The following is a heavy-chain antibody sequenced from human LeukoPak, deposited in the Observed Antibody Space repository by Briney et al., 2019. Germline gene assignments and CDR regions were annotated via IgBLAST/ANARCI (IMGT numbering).Heavy chain of an antibody. V-gene: IGHV1-2*02. Sequence: GASVKVSCKASGYTFTTYYMHWVRQAPGQGLEWMGWINPNSGGTNYAQKFQGRVTMTRDTSISTAYMELSRLRSDDTAVYYCARSYSSSSTYDYWGRGTLVTVSS. CDR3: ARSYSSSSTYDY. J-gene: IGHJ4*02. CDR1: GYTFTTYY. CDR2: INPNSGGT. D-gene: IGHD6-6*01.